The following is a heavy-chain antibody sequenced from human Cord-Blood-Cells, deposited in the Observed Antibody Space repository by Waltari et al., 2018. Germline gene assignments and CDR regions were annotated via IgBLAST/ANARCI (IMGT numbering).Heavy chain of an antibody. CDR3: ARDNSYGDYGAWYFDL. Sequence: QVQLVQSGAEVKKPGSSVKVSCKASGGTFSSYTISWVRQAPGQGLEWMGRISPILEIANYAQKFKGRVTITADKSTITAYMELSSLRSEDTAVYYCARDNSYGDYGAWYFDLWGRGTLVTVSS. D-gene: IGHD4-17*01. CDR1: GGTFSSYT. CDR2: ISPILEIA. V-gene: IGHV1-69*08. J-gene: IGHJ2*01.